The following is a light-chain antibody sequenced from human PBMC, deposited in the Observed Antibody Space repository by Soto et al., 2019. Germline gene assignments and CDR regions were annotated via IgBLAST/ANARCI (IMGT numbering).Light chain of an antibody. CDR3: QQHSDWPLT. CDR1: RSISSS. CDR2: DAS. V-gene: IGKV3-11*01. Sequence: EIVLLQSPVTLSLSPGERATLSCRASRSISSSLAWYQQNPGQAPRLLIFDASNRATGIPVRFSGSGSGTDFTLTISSLEPDDCTVYYCQQHSDWPLTFGGGTSVEI. J-gene: IGKJ4*01.